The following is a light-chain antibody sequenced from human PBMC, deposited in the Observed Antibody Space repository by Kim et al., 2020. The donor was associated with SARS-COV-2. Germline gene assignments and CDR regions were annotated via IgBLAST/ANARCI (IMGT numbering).Light chain of an antibody. J-gene: IGKJ2*01. Sequence: DIQMTQSPSSVSASVGDRVTITCRASQGVSSGLVWYQQKPGKAPNLLIYGASTLQSGVPSRFSGSGSGTDFTLTINNLQPEDFATYYCQQTDSFPHTFGQGTKLEI. V-gene: IGKV1-12*01. CDR2: GAS. CDR3: QQTDSFPHT. CDR1: QGVSSG.